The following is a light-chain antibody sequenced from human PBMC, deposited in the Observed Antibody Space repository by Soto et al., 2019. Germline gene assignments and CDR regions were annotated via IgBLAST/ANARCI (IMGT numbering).Light chain of an antibody. CDR2: GAY. CDR1: QSVYNNY. CDR3: QQYGNSLT. J-gene: IGKJ4*01. V-gene: IGKV3-20*01. Sequence: EIVLTQSPGTLSLSPGERVTLSCRASQSVYNNYLAWYQQRPGQAPRTLIYGAYSRATGIPDRFSGSGSGTDFTLSISGLAPEDSAVYCWQQYGNSLTFGGGTKVEIK.